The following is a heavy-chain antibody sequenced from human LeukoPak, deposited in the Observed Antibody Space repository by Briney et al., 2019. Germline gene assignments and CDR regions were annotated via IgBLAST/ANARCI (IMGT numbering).Heavy chain of an antibody. V-gene: IGHV1-2*02. CDR2: INPNSGVT. Sequence: ASVKVSCKASGYTFTGYYMHWVRQAPGQGLEWMGWINPNSGVTNYAQKFQGRVTMTRDTSITTVYMELSRLRSDDTAVYYCARQGALVKGIDYWGQGTLVTVSS. CDR3: ARQGALVKGIDY. CDR1: GYTFTGYY. D-gene: IGHD6-13*01. J-gene: IGHJ4*02.